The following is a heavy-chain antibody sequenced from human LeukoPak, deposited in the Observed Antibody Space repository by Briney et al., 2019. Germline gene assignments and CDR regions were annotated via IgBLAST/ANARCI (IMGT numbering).Heavy chain of an antibody. J-gene: IGHJ4*02. CDR1: GFTFSSYS. CDR3: AGEYSSSWANFDY. CDR2: ISSSSSYI. V-gene: IGHV3-21*01. Sequence: SGGSLRLSCAASGFTFSSYSMNWVRQAPGKGLEWVSSISSSSSYIYYADSVKGRFTISRDNAKNSLYLQMNSLRAEDTAVYYCAGEYSSSWANFDYWGQGTLVTVSS. D-gene: IGHD6-13*01.